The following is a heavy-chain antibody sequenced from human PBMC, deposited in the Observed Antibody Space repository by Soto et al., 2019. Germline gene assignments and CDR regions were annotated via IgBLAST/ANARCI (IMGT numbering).Heavy chain of an antibody. CDR1: GFSFSTYG. Sequence: EVQLLESGGGLVQPGGSLRLSCAASGFSFSTYGMSWVRQAPGKGLEWVSAISGSGGTTYYADSVRGRFTISRDNSKNTLYLEMNSLRAEDTAVYYCAKESAVWIRDYWGQGTLVTVSS. J-gene: IGHJ4*02. V-gene: IGHV3-23*01. D-gene: IGHD5-12*01. CDR3: AKESAVWIRDY. CDR2: ISGSGGTT.